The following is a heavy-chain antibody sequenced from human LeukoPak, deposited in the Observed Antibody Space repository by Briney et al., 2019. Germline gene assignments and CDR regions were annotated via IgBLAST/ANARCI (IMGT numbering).Heavy chain of an antibody. CDR2: IYYSGST. CDR3: ARLIDEGYCSGGSCYAGWFDP. Sequence: SETLSLTCTVSGGSISSYYWSWIRQPPGKGLEWIGYIYYSGSTNYNPSLKSRVAITVDTSKNQFSLKLSSVTAADTAVYYCARLIDEGYCSGGSCYAGWFDPWGQGTLVTVSS. D-gene: IGHD2-15*01. CDR1: GGSISSYY. J-gene: IGHJ5*02. V-gene: IGHV4-59*08.